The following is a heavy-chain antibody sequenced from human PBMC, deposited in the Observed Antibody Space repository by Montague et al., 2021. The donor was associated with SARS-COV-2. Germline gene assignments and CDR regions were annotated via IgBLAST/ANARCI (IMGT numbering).Heavy chain of an antibody. CDR3: ARGEILTANSGYIYHGMDV. J-gene: IGHJ6*02. D-gene: IGHD3-9*01. V-gene: IGHV4-59*01. CDR2: ICYSHST. Sequence: SETLSLTCTVSGGSIRNYYWTWVRQSPRKGLELIGIICYSHSTNSXPSLESRVTISVDTSKNKNSLNLTSVTAADTAVYYCARGEILTANSGYIYHGMDVWSQGTTVTVSS. CDR1: GGSIRNYY.